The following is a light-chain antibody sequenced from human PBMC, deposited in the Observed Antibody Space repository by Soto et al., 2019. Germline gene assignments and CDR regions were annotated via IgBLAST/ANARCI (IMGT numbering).Light chain of an antibody. CDR3: QQYSGSSTT. CDR1: QSVSSSY. CDR2: GAS. V-gene: IGKV3-20*01. Sequence: EIVLTQSPGTLSLSPGERATLSCRASQSVSSSYLAWYQQKPGQAPRLLIYGASSRATGIPDRFSGSGSGTDFTLTISRLEPEDFATYYCQQYSGSSTTFGQGTKVEVK. J-gene: IGKJ1*01.